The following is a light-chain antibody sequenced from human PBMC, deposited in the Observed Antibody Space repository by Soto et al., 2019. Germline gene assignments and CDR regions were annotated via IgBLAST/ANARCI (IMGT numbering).Light chain of an antibody. V-gene: IGLV1-40*01. Sequence: QSVLTQPPSVSGAPGQRVTISCTGSSSNIGGGYDVHWYQQVPGTAPKLLIYGNSNRPSGVPDRFSGSKSGTSASLAISGLRSEDEADYYCAAWDDSLSGRVFGGGTQLTVL. J-gene: IGLJ2*01. CDR3: AAWDDSLSGRV. CDR2: GNS. CDR1: SSNIGGGYD.